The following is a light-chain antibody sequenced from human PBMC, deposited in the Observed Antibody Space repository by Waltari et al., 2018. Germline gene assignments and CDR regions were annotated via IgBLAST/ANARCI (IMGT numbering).Light chain of an antibody. CDR3: QVWDSSSDHWV. V-gene: IGLV3-21*02. CDR1: NIGDKS. J-gene: IGLJ3*02. Sequence: SYVLTQPPSLSVAPGPTARLTCGGNNIGDKSVHWYQQKPGQAPVLVVYDGNDRPSGIPGRFSGSNSGNTATLTISRVEAGDEADYHCQVWDSSSDHWVFGGGTKLTVL. CDR2: DGN.